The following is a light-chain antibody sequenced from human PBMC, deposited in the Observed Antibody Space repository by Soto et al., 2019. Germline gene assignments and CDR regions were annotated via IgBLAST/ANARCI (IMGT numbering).Light chain of an antibody. Sequence: DIVMTQSPDSLAVSLGERATINCKSSQSVLYSSNNKNYLAWYQQKPGQPPKLLIYWASTREFGVPERFRGSGSGTDFTLTISSLQPEDFATYYCQKSYTTVTFGGGTKVDIK. CDR1: QSVLYSSNNKNY. J-gene: IGKJ4*01. CDR3: QKSYTTVT. CDR2: WAS. V-gene: IGKV4-1*01.